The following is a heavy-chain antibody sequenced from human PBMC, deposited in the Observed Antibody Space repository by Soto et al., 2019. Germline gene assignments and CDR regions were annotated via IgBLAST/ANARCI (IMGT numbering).Heavy chain of an antibody. Sequence: GGSLRLSCAASGFTFSSYGMHWVRQAPGKGLEWVAVISYDGSNKYYADSVKGRFTISRDNSKNTLYLQMNSLRAQDTAVYYCAKSSNYDFWSGSYMDVWGQGTTVTVSS. J-gene: IGHJ6*02. CDR3: AKSSNYDFWSGSYMDV. V-gene: IGHV3-30*18. CDR1: GFTFSSYG. CDR2: ISYDGSNK. D-gene: IGHD3-3*01.